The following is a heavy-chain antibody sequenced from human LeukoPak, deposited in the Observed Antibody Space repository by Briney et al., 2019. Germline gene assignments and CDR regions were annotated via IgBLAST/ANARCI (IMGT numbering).Heavy chain of an antibody. CDR1: GYTFTAYY. D-gene: IGHD3-10*01. CDR3: STVGSGTAYLNYTY. Sequence: ASLKVSCKPSGYTFTAYYFHWVRQAPGQGLEWMGWINPNSSDTNYAQRFQGRVTLTRDTSISTAYLELRRLRTEDTAVYYCSTVGSGTAYLNYTYWGQGTLVTVSS. V-gene: IGHV1-2*02. CDR2: INPNSSDT. J-gene: IGHJ4*02.